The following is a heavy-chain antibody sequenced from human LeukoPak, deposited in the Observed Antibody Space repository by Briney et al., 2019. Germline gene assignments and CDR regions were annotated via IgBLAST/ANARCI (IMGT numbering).Heavy chain of an antibody. D-gene: IGHD3-22*01. CDR2: IIPIFGTA. CDR1: GGTFSSYA. Sequence: GASVKVSCKASGGTFSSYAISWVRQAPGQGLEWMGGIIPIFGTANYAQKFQGRVTMTEDTSTDTAYMELSSLRSEDTAVYYCATDLLYSSGPHREAPWGQGTLVTVSS. V-gene: IGHV1-69*06. J-gene: IGHJ5*02. CDR3: ATDLLYSSGPHREAP.